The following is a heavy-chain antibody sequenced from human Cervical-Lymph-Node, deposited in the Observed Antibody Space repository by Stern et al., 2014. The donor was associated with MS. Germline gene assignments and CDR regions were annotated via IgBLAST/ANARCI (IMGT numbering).Heavy chain of an antibody. CDR1: GYTFTAFD. CDR3: TRTMLRGRNPMDY. D-gene: IGHD3-10*01. Sequence: QVQLVQSGAEVKKPGASVKVSCKISGYTFTAFDINWVRQATGQGLECMGWMNPDSGNTGYAPKFQGRVTMSSNPSISTAYLELSNLRSDDSAIYYCTRTMLRGRNPMDYWGQGTVVTVSS. V-gene: IGHV1-8*01. J-gene: IGHJ4*02. CDR2: MNPDSGNT.